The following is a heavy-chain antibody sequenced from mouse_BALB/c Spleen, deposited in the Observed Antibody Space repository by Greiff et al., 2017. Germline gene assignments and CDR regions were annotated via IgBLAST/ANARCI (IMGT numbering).Heavy chain of an antibody. CDR1: GYTFTSYT. V-gene: IGHV1-4*02. D-gene: IGHD2-14*01. CDR3: AREAYYRYDRYAMDY. Sequence: QVQLQQSAAELARPGASVKMSCKASGYTFTSYTMHWVKQRPGQGLEWIGYINPSSGYTEYNQKFKDKTTLTADKSSSTAYMQLSSLTSEDSAVYYCAREAYYRYDRYAMDYWGQGTSVTVSS. CDR2: INPSSGYT. J-gene: IGHJ4*01.